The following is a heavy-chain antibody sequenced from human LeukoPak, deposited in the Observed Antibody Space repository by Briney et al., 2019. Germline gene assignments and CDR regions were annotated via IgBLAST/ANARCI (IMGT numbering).Heavy chain of an antibody. D-gene: IGHD6-19*01. CDR3: ARGFSGSGWTLDY. V-gene: IGHV1-69*06. CDR2: IIPIFGTA. CDR1: GGTFSSYA. Sequence: GASVKVSCKASGGTFSSYAISWVRQAPGQGLEWMGGIIPIFGTANYAQKVQGRVTITADKSTSTAYMELSSLRSEDTAVYYCARGFSGSGWTLDYWGQGTLVTVSS. J-gene: IGHJ4*02.